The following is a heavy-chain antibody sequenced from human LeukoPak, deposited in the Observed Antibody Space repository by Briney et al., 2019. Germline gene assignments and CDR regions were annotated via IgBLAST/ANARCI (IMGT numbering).Heavy chain of an antibody. Sequence: SETLSLTCTVSGGSISSSSYYWGWIRQPPGKGLEWIGSIYYSGSTYYNPSLKSRVTISVATSKNQFSLKLSSVTAADTAVYYCARRALTMVRGVDYFDYWGQGTLVTVSS. J-gene: IGHJ4*02. V-gene: IGHV4-39*01. D-gene: IGHD3-10*01. CDR3: ARRALTMVRGVDYFDY. CDR2: IYYSGST. CDR1: GGSISSSSYY.